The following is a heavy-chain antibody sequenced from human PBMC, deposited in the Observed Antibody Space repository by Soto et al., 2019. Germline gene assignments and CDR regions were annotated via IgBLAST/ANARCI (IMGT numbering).Heavy chain of an antibody. J-gene: IGHJ6*02. CDR3: PTTEPDGPYSYYYGMDV. CDR2: IKSKTDGGTT. V-gene: IGHV3-15*01. CDR1: GFTFSNAW. Sequence: GSLRLSCAASGFTFSNAWMSWVRQAPGKGLEWVGRIKSKTDGGTTDYAAPVKGRFTISRDDSKNTLYLQMNSLKTEDTAVYSCPTTEPDGPYSYYYGMDVWGQGTTVTVSS. D-gene: IGHD1-1*01.